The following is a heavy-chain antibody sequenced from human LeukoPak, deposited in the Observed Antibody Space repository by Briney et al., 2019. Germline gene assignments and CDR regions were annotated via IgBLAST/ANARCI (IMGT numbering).Heavy chain of an antibody. CDR3: ARSSSGWYSFDY. Sequence: PGGSLXXXXAASGXTXXXXXXXWVGQAPGXXLXXXXGVSRXGXSTKXADXVXXXXXXSXDNPKNTLYLQKNSLRAEDTAVYYCARSSSGWYSFDYWGQGTLVTVSS. V-gene: IGHV3-23*01. CDR2: VSRXGXST. J-gene: IGHJ4*02. D-gene: IGHD6-19*01. CDR1: GXTXXXXX.